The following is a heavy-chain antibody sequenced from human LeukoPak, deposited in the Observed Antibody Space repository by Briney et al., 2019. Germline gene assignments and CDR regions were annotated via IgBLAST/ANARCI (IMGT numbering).Heavy chain of an antibody. V-gene: IGHV1-2*04. CDR3: ARGPRDYVNGFDA. CDR2: INPNSGGT. D-gene: IGHD3-10*02. Sequence: SVKVSCKASGYTFTGYYMHWVRQAPGQGLEWMGWINPNSGGTNYAQKFQGWVTMTTDTSTSTAYMELRSLRSDDTAVYYCARGPRDYVNGFDAWGQGTLVTVSS. J-gene: IGHJ5*02. CDR1: GYTFTGYY.